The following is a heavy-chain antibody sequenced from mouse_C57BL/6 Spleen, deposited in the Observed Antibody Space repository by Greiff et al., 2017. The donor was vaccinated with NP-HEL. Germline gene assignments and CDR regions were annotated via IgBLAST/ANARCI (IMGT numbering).Heavy chain of an antibody. CDR2: ISDGGSYT. D-gene: IGHD2-5*01. J-gene: IGHJ1*03. CDR1: GFTFSSYA. Sequence: EVKLVESGGGLVKPGGSLKLSCAASGFTFSSYAMSWVRRTPEKRLEWVATISDGGSYTYYPDNVKGRFTISRDNAKNNLYLQMSHLKSEDTAMYYCARAYYSNYGYFDVWGTGTTVTVSS. CDR3: ARAYYSNYGYFDV. V-gene: IGHV5-4*03.